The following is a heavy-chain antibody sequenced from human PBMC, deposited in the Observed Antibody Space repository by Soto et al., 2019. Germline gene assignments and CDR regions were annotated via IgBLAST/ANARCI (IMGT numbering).Heavy chain of an antibody. CDR1: GYAFTSYG. CDR3: ARVLYSRSWSFDY. Sequence: ASVKGSCKASGYAFTSYGISWVRQAPGQGLEWMGWISAYNGNTNYAQKLQGRVTMTTDTSTSTAYMELRSLRYDETAVYYCARVLYSRSWSFDYSGQGDLVTVSS. J-gene: IGHJ4*02. CDR2: ISAYNGNT. V-gene: IGHV1-18*01. D-gene: IGHD6-13*01.